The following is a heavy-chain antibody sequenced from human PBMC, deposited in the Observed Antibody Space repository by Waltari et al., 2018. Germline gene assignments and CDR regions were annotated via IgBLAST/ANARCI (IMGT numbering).Heavy chain of an antibody. D-gene: IGHD3-3*01. V-gene: IGHV3-9*03. CDR3: AKDFGDGYISKAFDI. CDR1: GFTFDDYA. CDR2: ISWNSGSI. J-gene: IGHJ3*02. Sequence: EVQLVESGGGLVQPGRSLRLSCAASGFTFDDYAMHWVRQAPGKGLEWVSGISWNSGSIGYADSVKGRFTISRDNAKNSLYLQMNSLRAEDMALYYCAKDFGDGYISKAFDIWGQGTMVTVSS.